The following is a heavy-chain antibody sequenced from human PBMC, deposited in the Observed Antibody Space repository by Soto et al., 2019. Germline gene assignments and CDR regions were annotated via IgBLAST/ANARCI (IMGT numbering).Heavy chain of an antibody. V-gene: IGHV4-59*08. CDR2: NSYSGST. Sequence: QVQLQESGPGLVKPSETLSLTCTVTGGSTSSYYWSWLRQPPGKGLEWIGYNSYSGSTDYNPSLTSRVTISVDTYKNQFSLQLSSPTAADTAVYYCARHGGSYSFDYWGQGTLVTVSS. J-gene: IGHJ4*02. CDR1: GGSTSSYY. CDR3: ARHGGSYSFDY. D-gene: IGHD1-26*01.